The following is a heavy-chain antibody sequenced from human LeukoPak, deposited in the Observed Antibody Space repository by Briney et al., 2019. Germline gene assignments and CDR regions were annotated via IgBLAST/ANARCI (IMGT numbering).Heavy chain of an antibody. D-gene: IGHD6-13*01. CDR3: ARGFKQQLVPYYFDY. Sequence: SETLSLTCTVSGVSISSYYWSWIRQPPGKGLEWIGYIYYSGSTNYNPSLKSRVTISVDTSKNQFSLKLSSVTAADTAVYYCARGFKQQLVPYYFDYWGQGTLVTVSS. J-gene: IGHJ4*02. CDR1: GVSISSYY. CDR2: IYYSGST. V-gene: IGHV4-59*01.